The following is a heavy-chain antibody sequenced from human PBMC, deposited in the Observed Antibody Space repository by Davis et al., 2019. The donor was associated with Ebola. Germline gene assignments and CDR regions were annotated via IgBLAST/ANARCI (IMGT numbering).Heavy chain of an antibody. CDR2: MSEDGRGK. V-gene: IGHV3-7*03. Sequence: PGGSLRLSCTASGIAFSNYWMSWVRQGPRTGLEWVASMSEDGRGKYFVDSMRGRCTISRDNAKNSLELQMNSLTAEDTAVYYCAALSRTSWATFEYWGRGTLVTVSS. CDR3: AALSRTSWATFEY. D-gene: IGHD2-2*01. J-gene: IGHJ4*02. CDR1: GIAFSNYW.